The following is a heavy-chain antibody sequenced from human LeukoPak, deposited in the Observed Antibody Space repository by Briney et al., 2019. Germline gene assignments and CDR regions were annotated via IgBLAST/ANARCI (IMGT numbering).Heavy chain of an antibody. D-gene: IGHD5-18*01. Sequence: ASETLSLTCTVSGGSMSSDNYYWSWIRQPPGKGLEWIGYIYHTGSTYYNPSLKSRVTISVDTSKNQFSLKLSSVTAADTAVYYCAIRIQLWYHYWGQGTLVTVSS. CDR1: GGSMSSDNYY. J-gene: IGHJ4*02. V-gene: IGHV4-39*01. CDR2: IYHTGST. CDR3: AIRIQLWYHY.